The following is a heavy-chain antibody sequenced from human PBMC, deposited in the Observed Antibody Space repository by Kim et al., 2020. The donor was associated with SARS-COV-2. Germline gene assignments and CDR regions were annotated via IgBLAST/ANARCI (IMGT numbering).Heavy chain of an antibody. V-gene: IGHV5-51*01. D-gene: IGHD2-15*01. CDR3: ARQGGEQVFDI. CDR1: GYSCTSYW. J-gene: IGHJ3*02. Sequence: GESLKISCQGSGYSCTSYWIGWVRQMPGEGLEWMGIIYPGDSDTRYSPSLQGQVTFSADKSISTAYLQWSSLKASDTAMYYCARQGGEQVFDIWGQGTMVTVSS. CDR2: IYPGDSDT.